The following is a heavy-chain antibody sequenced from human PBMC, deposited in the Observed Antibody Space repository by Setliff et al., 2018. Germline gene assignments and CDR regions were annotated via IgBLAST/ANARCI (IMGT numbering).Heavy chain of an antibody. D-gene: IGHD2-15*01. J-gene: IGHJ4*02. CDR1: GFTFSNYA. CDR2: ISGSGDST. CDR3: AKRGPYCSGGTCHYYFDY. Sequence: GSLRLSCVASGFTFSNYAMAWVRQAPGKGLEWVSAISGSGDSTYYADSVKGRFTISRDNSKNTLYLQLNSLRAEDTAVYYCAKRGPYCSGGTCHYYFDYWGQGTLVTVSS. V-gene: IGHV3-23*01.